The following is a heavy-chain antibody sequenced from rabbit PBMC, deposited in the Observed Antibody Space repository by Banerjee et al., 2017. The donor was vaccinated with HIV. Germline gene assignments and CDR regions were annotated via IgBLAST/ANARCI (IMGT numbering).Heavy chain of an antibody. CDR1: GFSFSSGYD. V-gene: IGHV1S40*01. Sequence: QQLVESGGGLVKPGASLTLTCKASGFSFSSGYDMCWVRQAPGKGLEWIGCIYTGSGSTYYASWAKGRFTISKTSSTTVTLQMTSLTAADTATYFCARDSGGSSSYTGFDFNLWGPGTLVTVS. J-gene: IGHJ4*01. CDR2: IYTGSGST. CDR3: ARDSGGSSSYTGFDFNL. D-gene: IGHD8-1*01.